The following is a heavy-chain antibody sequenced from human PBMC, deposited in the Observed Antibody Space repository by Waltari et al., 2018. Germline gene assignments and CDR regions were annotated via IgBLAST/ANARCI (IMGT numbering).Heavy chain of an antibody. CDR1: GLSYSSYW. D-gene: IGHD1-1*01. V-gene: IGHV3-7*01. Sequence: EVQLVESGGGLVQPGGSLRLSCAASGLSYSSYWMTWVRQAPGKGLEWVAIIKQDGSEKHYVDSVKGRFTISRYNAKNSLYLQMNSLRVADTAIYYCARGHWTPFDYWGQGTLVTVSS. J-gene: IGHJ4*02. CDR2: IKQDGSEK. CDR3: ARGHWTPFDY.